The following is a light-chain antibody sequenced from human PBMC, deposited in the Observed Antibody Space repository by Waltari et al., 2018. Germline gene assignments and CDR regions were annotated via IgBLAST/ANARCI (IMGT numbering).Light chain of an antibody. CDR3: GTWDNSLKTWV. V-gene: IGLV1-51*02. CDR1: RSNIGEHY. Sequence: QSILTQPPSISAAPGQRVTISCSGGRSNIGEHYVSAYQQLQGTAPKLLIYEKNKRPSGILDRFSGSKSGTSATLGITGLQTGDEADYYCGTWDNSLKTWVFGGGTKLTVL. J-gene: IGLJ3*02. CDR2: EKN.